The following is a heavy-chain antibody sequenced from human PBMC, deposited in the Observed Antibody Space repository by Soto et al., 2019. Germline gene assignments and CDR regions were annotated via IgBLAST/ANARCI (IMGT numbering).Heavy chain of an antibody. Sequence: QVQLVESGGGLVKPGGSLRLSCAASGFTFSDYYMSWIRQARGKGLEWVSYISSSGSTKYYADSVKGRFTISRDNAKNSLYLQMNSLRAEDTAVYYCASQKFDDDYYYGMDVWGQGTTVTVSS. D-gene: IGHD3-9*01. V-gene: IGHV3-11*01. CDR3: ASQKFDDDYYYGMDV. J-gene: IGHJ6*02. CDR1: GFTFSDYY. CDR2: ISSSGSTK.